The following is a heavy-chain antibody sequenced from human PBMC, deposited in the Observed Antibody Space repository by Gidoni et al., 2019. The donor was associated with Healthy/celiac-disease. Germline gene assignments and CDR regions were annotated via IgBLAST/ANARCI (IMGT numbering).Heavy chain of an antibody. CDR3: ARDLSVFDS. CDR1: GFTCSSYS. Sequence: EVQRVESGGGLGRPGGSRRLSCAASGFTCSSYSMNWVRQAPGKGLGWVSSISSSSSYIYYADSVKGRFTISRYNAKNSLYLQMNSLRAEDTAVYYCARDLSVFDSWGQGTLVTVSS. CDR2: ISSSSSYI. V-gene: IGHV3-21*01. D-gene: IGHD6-19*01. J-gene: IGHJ4*02.